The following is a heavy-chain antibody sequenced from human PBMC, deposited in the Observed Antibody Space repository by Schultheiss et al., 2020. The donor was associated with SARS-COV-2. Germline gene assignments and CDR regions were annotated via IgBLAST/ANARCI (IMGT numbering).Heavy chain of an antibody. J-gene: IGHJ4*02. CDR3: AKTSGGLWFGESHFDS. D-gene: IGHD3-10*01. Sequence: GGSLRLSCSASGFSFSIYAMSWVRQAPGKGLEWVSGVSDTGAQAGYADSVKGRFTVSRDNSKNTLYLQMNSLRGEDTAVYYCAKTSGGLWFGESHFDSWGQGTLVTVSS. CDR1: GFSFSIYA. CDR2: VSDTGAQA. V-gene: IGHV3-23*01.